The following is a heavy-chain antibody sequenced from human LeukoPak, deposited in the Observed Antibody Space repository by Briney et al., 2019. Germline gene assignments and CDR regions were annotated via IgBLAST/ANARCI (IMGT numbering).Heavy chain of an antibody. CDR1: GFTFSSYG. CDR2: ISYDGSNK. Sequence: PGGSLRLSCAASGFTFSSYGMHWVRQAPGKGLEWVAVISYDGSNKYYADSVKGRFTISRDNSKNTLYLQMSSLRAEDTAVYYCVKDRPGQGRSPRYYYYGMDVWGQGTTVTVSS. D-gene: IGHD2-15*01. V-gene: IGHV3-30*18. CDR3: VKDRPGQGRSPRYYYYGMDV. J-gene: IGHJ6*02.